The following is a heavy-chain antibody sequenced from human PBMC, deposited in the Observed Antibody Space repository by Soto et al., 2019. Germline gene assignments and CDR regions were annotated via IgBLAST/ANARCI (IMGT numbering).Heavy chain of an antibody. J-gene: IGHJ4*02. CDR3: ARDRGDSSSWFDY. D-gene: IGHD6-13*01. V-gene: IGHV4-34*01. Sequence: QVQLQQWGAGLLKPSETLSLTCAVYGGSFSGYYWSWIRQPPGKGLEWIGEINHSGSTNYNPSLKSRVNISVDTSKNQFSLKLSSVTAADTAVYYCARDRGDSSSWFDYWGQGTLVTVSS. CDR1: GGSFSGYY. CDR2: INHSGST.